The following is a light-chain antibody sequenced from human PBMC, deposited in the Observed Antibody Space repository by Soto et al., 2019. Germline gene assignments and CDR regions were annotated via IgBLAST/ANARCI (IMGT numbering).Light chain of an antibody. CDR2: EVS. CDR3: SSYTSRSTLNYV. V-gene: IGLV2-14*01. J-gene: IGLJ1*01. CDR1: ISDVGGYNY. Sequence: QSALTQPASLSGSPGQSITVSCTGTISDVGGYNYVSWYQQHPGKAPKIMIYEVSNRPSGVSNRFSGSKSGNAASLTISGLQAEDEADYYCSSYTSRSTLNYVFGTGTKVTGL.